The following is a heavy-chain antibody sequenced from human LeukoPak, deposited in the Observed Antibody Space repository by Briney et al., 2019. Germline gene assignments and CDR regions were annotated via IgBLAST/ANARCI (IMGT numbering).Heavy chain of an antibody. CDR1: GFTFSSYA. CDR3: AKGPFNYDFWSGYYLAY. D-gene: IGHD3-3*01. CDR2: ISGSGGST. V-gene: IGHV3-23*01. Sequence: PGGSLRLSCAASGFTFSSYAMSWVRQAPGKGLEWVSAISGSGGSTYYADSVKGRFTISRDNSKNTLYLQMNSLRAEDTAVYYCAKGPFNYDFWSGYYLAYWGQGTLVTVSS. J-gene: IGHJ4*02.